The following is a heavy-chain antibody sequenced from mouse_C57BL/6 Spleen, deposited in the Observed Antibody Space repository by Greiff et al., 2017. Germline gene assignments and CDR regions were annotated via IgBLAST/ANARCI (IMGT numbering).Heavy chain of an antibody. V-gene: IGHV1-61*01. Sequence: VQLQQPGAELVRPGSSVKLSCKASSYTFTSYWMDWVKQRPGQGLEWIGNIYPSDSETHYNQKFKDKATLTVDKSSSTAYMQLSSLTSEDSAVYYCARSEVTFDYWGQGTTLTVSS. CDR1: SYTFTSYW. CDR3: ARSEVTFDY. J-gene: IGHJ2*01. D-gene: IGHD2-3*01. CDR2: IYPSDSET.